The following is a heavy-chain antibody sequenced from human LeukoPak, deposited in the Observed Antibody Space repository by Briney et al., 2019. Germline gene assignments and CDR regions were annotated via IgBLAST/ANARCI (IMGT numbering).Heavy chain of an antibody. V-gene: IGHV3-48*04. J-gene: IGHJ4*02. CDR2: ISSSSGTI. CDR1: GFTFTSYA. D-gene: IGHD3-10*01. CDR3: ARDRGSSTVARGVNYY. Sequence: GGSLRLSCAASGFTFTSYAMNWVRQAPGKGLEWVSHISSSSGTIYYADSVKGRFTISRDNAKNSVYLQMNSLRAEDTAVYYCARDRGSSTVARGVNYYWGQGTLVTVSS.